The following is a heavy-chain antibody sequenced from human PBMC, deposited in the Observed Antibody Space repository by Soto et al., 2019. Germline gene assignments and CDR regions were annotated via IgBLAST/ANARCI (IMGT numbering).Heavy chain of an antibody. V-gene: IGHV3-23*01. CDR1: GFTFSSYA. J-gene: IGHJ4*02. D-gene: IGHD3-10*01. CDR2: ISGSGGST. Sequence: EVQLLESGGGLVQPGGSLRLSCAASGFTFSSYAMSWVRQAPGKGLEWVSAISGSGGSTYYADSVKGRFTISRDNSKSTLYLQMNSLRAEDTAVYYCAKDHELIEYYFDYWGQGTLVTVSS. CDR3: AKDHELIEYYFDY.